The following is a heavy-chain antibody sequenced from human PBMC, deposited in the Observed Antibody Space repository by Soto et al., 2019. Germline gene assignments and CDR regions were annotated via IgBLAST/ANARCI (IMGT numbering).Heavy chain of an antibody. CDR1: GFTFSSYG. J-gene: IGHJ6*02. Sequence: PGGSLRLSCAASGFTFSSYGMHWVRQAPGKGLEWVAVIWYDGSNKYYADSVKGRFTISRDNSKNTLYLQMNSLRAEDTAVYYCAKTQVPGDYGGYYYYYGMDVWGQGTTVTVSS. CDR3: AKTQVPGDYGGYYYYYGMDV. CDR2: IWYDGSNK. V-gene: IGHV3-33*06. D-gene: IGHD4-17*01.